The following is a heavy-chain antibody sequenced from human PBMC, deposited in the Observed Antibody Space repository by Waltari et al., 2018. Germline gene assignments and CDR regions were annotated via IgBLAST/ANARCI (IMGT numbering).Heavy chain of an antibody. V-gene: IGHV3-11*04. CDR2: MCSSGSNK. CDR1: GFSFSDSY. J-gene: IGHJ2*01. CDR3: ARVTTGTTGWYFDL. D-gene: IGHD1-7*01. Sequence: QVQLVESGGGLVKPGGSLRLSGAASGFSFSDSYMSWIRQAPGEGLVWASYMCSSGSNKYYADSVKGRFTMSRDNARKTLYLQMNSLRDDDTAVYYCARVTTGTTGWYFDLWGRGTLVTVSS.